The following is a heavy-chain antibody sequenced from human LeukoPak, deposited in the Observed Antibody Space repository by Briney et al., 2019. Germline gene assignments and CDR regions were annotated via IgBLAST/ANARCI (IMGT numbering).Heavy chain of an antibody. D-gene: IGHD3-22*01. CDR2: INHSGST. V-gene: IGHV4-34*01. CDR3: ARGRRYYDSSGYPRGKVYYFDY. Sequence: SETLSLTCAVYGGSFSGYYWSWIRQPPGKGLEWIGEINHSGSTNYNPSLKSRVTISVDTSKNQFSLKLSSVTAADTAVYYCARGRRYYDSSGYPRGKVYYFDYWGQGTLVPVSS. CDR1: GGSFSGYY. J-gene: IGHJ4*02.